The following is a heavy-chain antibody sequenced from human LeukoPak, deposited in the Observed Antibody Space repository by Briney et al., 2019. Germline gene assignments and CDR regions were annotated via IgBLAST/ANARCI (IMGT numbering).Heavy chain of an antibody. V-gene: IGHV3-66*04. Sequence: GGSLTLSCAASGLTFSSYSMTGSRQPPGRGREGVSIIYSGGSPYYTHSLKCGFPIYRDNPRNTLHLQMNSLRAEDTAVYYCTGQSGGSSFDYWGQGTLVTVSS. D-gene: IGHD1-26*01. J-gene: IGHJ4*02. CDR3: TGQSGGSSFDY. CDR1: GLTFSSYS. CDR2: IYSGGSP.